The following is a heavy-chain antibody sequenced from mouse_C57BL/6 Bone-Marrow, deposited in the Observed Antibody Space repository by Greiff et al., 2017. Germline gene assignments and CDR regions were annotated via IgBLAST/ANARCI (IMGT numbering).Heavy chain of an antibody. CDR2: IYPGDGDT. V-gene: IGHV1-82*01. Sequence: VQLQQSGPELVKPGASVKISCKASGYAFSSSWMTWVKQRPGKGLEWIGRIYPGDGDTNYNGKFKGKATLTADKSSSTAYMRLSSLTSEDSGVYFCAGYSHYWGQGTTGTASS. CDR3: AGYSHY. D-gene: IGHD2-3*01. J-gene: IGHJ2*01. CDR1: GYAFSSSW.